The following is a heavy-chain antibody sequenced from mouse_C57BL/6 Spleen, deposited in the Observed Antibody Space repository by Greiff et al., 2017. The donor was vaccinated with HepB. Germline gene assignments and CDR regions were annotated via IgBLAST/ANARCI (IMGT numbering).Heavy chain of an antibody. CDR3: ARGPVDY. CDR1: GYTFTSYW. CDR2: IDPSDSYT. J-gene: IGHJ2*01. Sequence: VQLQQSGAELVKPGASVKLSCKASGYTFTSYWMQWVKQRPGQGLEWIGEIDPSDSYTNYNQKFKGKATLTVDTSSSTAYMQLSSLTSEDSAVYYCARGPVDYWGQGTTLTVSS. V-gene: IGHV1-50*01.